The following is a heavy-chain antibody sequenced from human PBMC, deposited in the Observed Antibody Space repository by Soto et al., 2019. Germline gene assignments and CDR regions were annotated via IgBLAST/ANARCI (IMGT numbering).Heavy chain of an antibody. CDR2: IYPGDSDT. Sequence: GESLKISCKGSGYSFTSYWIGWVRQMPGKGLEWMGIIYPGDSDTRYSPSFQGQVTISADKSISTAYLQWSSLKASGTAMYYCARLPVSYYDFWSGYYTGKGMDVWGQGTTVTVSS. D-gene: IGHD3-3*01. J-gene: IGHJ6*02. CDR3: ARLPVSYYDFWSGYYTGKGMDV. V-gene: IGHV5-51*01. CDR1: GYSFTSYW.